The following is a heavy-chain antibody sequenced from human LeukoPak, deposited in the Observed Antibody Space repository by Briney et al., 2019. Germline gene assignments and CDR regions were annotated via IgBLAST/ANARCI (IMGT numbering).Heavy chain of an antibody. CDR1: GGTFSSYA. CDR2: IIPIFGIA. J-gene: IGHJ5*02. CDR3: ARDNWNYGGWFDP. D-gene: IGHD1-7*01. V-gene: IGHV1-69*04. Sequence: SVKVSCKASGGTFSSYAISWVRQAPGQGLEWMGRIIPIFGIANYAQKFQGRVTITADKSTNTAYMELSSLRSEDTAVYYCARDNWNYGGWFDPWGQGTLVTVSS.